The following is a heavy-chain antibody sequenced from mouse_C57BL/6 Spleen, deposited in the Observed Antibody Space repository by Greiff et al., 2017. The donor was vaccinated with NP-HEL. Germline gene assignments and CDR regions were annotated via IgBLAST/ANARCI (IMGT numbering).Heavy chain of an antibody. J-gene: IGHJ4*01. V-gene: IGHV1-55*01. D-gene: IGHD1-1*01. CDR2: IYPGSGST. CDR1: GYTFTSYW. Sequence: QVQLKESGAELVKPGASVKMSCKASGYTFTSYWITWVKQRPGQGLKWIGDIYPGSGSTNYNEKFKSKATLTVDTSSSTAYMQLSSLTSEDSAVYYCARYGSSPMDYWGQGTSVTVSS. CDR3: ARYGSSPMDY.